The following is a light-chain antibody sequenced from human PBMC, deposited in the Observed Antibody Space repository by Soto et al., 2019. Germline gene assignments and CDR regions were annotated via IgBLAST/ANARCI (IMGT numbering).Light chain of an antibody. CDR1: QSVSRSY. CDR3: RQYGSSEWT. V-gene: IGKV3-20*01. J-gene: IGKJ1*01. Sequence: EIVLTQSPGTLSLSPGERATLSCRASQSVSRSYLAWYQQKPGQAPRLLIYGASSRATGIPDRFSGSGSGTDFTLTISRLEPEDFAVYYCRQYGSSEWTFGQGTKVEIK. CDR2: GAS.